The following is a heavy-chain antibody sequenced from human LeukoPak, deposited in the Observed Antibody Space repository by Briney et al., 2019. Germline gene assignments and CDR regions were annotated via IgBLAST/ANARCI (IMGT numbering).Heavy chain of an antibody. CDR3: ARGPPYDFWSDRGYCYYYIDL. D-gene: IGHD3-3*01. V-gene: IGHV1-8*01. CDR2: MNPNSGNT. Sequence: GASLKEALLDSGYTFTNYDINWVRQATGQGLEWMGWMNPNSGNTGYAQKFQGRVTMTRHTYVSTAYMELSSLRSEDTAVYYCARGPPYDFWSDRGYCYYYIDLWGKGNTVSVSS. CDR1: GYTFTNYD. J-gene: IGHJ6*03.